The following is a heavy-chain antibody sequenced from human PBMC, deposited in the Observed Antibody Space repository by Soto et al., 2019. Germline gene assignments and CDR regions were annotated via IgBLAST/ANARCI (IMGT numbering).Heavy chain of an antibody. CDR2: ISYDGSNK. D-gene: IGHD3-22*01. Sequence: GGSLRLSCAASGFTFSRYGMHWVRQAPGKGLEWVAVISYDGSNKYYADSVKGRFTISRDNSKNTLYLQMKSLRDEDTAVYYCAKLVYYDRSGTDYWGQGA. J-gene: IGHJ4*02. CDR3: AKLVYYDRSGTDY. CDR1: GFTFSRYG. V-gene: IGHV3-30*18.